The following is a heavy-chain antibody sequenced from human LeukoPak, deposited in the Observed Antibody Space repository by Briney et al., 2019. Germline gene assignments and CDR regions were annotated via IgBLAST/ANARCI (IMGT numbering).Heavy chain of an antibody. V-gene: IGHV1-18*01. CDR2: ISGYNSNT. Sequence: ASVTVSFKSSVYTFTIYGISWVRQAPGQRLEWRGWISGYNSNTNYAQKLQGRVTMTTDTSTSTAYMELRSLRSDDTAVYYCARDLGYCSTSSCLRNWFDPWGQGTLVTVSS. J-gene: IGHJ5*02. D-gene: IGHD2-2*01. CDR1: VYTFTIYG. CDR3: ARDLGYCSTSSCLRNWFDP.